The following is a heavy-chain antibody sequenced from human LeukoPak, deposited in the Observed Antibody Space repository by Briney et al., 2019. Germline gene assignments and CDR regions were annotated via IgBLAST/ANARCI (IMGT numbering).Heavy chain of an antibody. CDR2: IWYDGSKT. D-gene: IGHD5-12*01. J-gene: IGHJ6*02. CDR3: AKSSGYDYYYGMDV. V-gene: IGHV3-33*03. Sequence: GGSLRLSCVASGFTFSGYGMHWVRQAPGKGLEWVAVIWYDGSKTYYADSVKGRFTISRDNSKNSLYLQMNSLRTEDTALYYCAKSSGYDYYYGMDVWGQGATVTVSS. CDR1: GFTFSGYG.